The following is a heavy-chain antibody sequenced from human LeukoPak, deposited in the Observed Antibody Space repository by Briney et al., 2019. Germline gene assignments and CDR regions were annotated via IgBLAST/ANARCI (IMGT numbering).Heavy chain of an antibody. D-gene: IGHD3-10*01. CDR2: INPNSGGT. CDR1: GYTFTDFY. Sequence: ASVKVSCKASGYTFTDFYIQWVRQAPGQGLEWMGWINPNSGGTNYAQKLQGRVTMTTDTSTSTAYMELRSLRSDDTAVYYCASGDPSGAYFDSWGEGTLVTVSS. CDR3: ASGDPSGAYFDS. V-gene: IGHV1-2*02. J-gene: IGHJ4*02.